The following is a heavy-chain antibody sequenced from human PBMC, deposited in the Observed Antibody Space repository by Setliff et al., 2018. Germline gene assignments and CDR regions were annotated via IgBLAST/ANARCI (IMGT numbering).Heavy chain of an antibody. J-gene: IGHJ4*02. V-gene: IGHV4-38-2*02. Sequence: SETLSLTCTVSGYSVSSGHYWGWIRQPPGKGLEWIGSISHSGSTYYNPSLRSRVTISVDTSKNQFSLMLYSVTAADTAIYYCARYDSSGYSENYYFDYWGQGTLVTVSS. CDR2: ISHSGST. CDR1: GYSVSSGHY. CDR3: ARYDSSGYSENYYFDY. D-gene: IGHD3-22*01.